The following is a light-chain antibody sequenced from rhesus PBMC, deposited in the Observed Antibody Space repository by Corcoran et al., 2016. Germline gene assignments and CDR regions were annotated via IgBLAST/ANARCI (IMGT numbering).Light chain of an antibody. CDR2: KAF. J-gene: IGKJ3*01. Sequence: DIQMTQSPSSLSASVGDRVTITCRASEHVNNYLNWYQQKPGKAPKLLIYKAFTLQIGVPSMFSGSGYGTDYTLTISSLQPEDVATYYCQQGYNTPFTFGPGTKLDIK. V-gene: IGKV1-74*01. CDR1: EHVNNY. CDR3: QQGYNTPFT.